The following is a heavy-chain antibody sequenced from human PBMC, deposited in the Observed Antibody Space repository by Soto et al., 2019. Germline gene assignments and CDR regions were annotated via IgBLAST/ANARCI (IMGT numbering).Heavy chain of an antibody. D-gene: IGHD6-25*01. CDR1: GGSFSGYY. CDR2: INQSGSS. J-gene: IGHJ4*02. Sequence: PSETLSLTCAVYGGSFSGYYWSWIRQPPGKGLEWIGEINQSGSSNYSPSLKSRVTISVDTSKNQFSLKLSSVAAADTAVYYCARAPPSRVRPFDYWGQGTLVTVSS. V-gene: IGHV4-34*01. CDR3: ARAPPSRVRPFDY.